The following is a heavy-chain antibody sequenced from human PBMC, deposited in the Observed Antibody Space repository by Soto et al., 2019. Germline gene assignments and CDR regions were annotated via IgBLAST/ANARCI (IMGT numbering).Heavy chain of an antibody. Sequence: GASVKVSCKASGGTFSSYAISWVRQAPGQGLEWMGGIIPIFGTANYAQKFQGRVTITADESTSTAYMELSSLRSEDTAVYYCARYGGTAGAFDIWGQGTMVTVSS. J-gene: IGHJ3*02. V-gene: IGHV1-69*13. CDR1: GGTFSSYA. CDR2: IIPIFGTA. CDR3: ARYGGTAGAFDI. D-gene: IGHD5-18*01.